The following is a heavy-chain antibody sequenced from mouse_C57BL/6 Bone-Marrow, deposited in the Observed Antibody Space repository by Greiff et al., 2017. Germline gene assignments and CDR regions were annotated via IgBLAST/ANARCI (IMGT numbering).Heavy chain of an antibody. J-gene: IGHJ2*01. D-gene: IGHD1-1*01. CDR2: IYPRSGHT. CDR3: AKRIATVVDY. V-gene: IGHV1-81*01. CDR1: GYTFTGYG. Sequence: QVQLQQSGAELARPGASVKLSCKASGYTFTGYGISWVKQRTGPGLEWIGEIYPRSGHTYYNEKFKGKDTLTADKSSSTAYMELRSLTSADSSVYFCAKRIATVVDYWGQGTTLTVSS.